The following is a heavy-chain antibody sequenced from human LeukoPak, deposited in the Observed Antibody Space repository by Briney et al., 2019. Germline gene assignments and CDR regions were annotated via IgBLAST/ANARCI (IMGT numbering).Heavy chain of an antibody. CDR3: AKPQTDFWSGYYGEYYFDY. CDR2: IDSDYTT. V-gene: IGHV3-53*01. D-gene: IGHD3-3*01. J-gene: IGHJ4*02. CDR1: EFTLRTHY. Sequence: GGSLRLSCVASEFTLRTHYINWVRQAPGKGLEWVSVIDSDYTTYYADSVKGRFTISRDNSKNTVFLQMNSLRAEDTAVYYCAKPQTDFWSGYYGEYYFDYWGQGTLVTVSS.